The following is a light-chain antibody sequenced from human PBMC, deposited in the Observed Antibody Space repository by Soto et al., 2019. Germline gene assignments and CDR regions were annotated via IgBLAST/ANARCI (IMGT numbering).Light chain of an antibody. Sequence: DVVMTQSPLSLPVTLGQPASISCRSNQSLVHSDGIAYFSWFQQRPGRSPRRLIYKVSNRDSGVPARFSGSRSGTDFALKVSRVEAEDVGVYYCMQGTNWPITFGQGTRLEIK. CDR2: KVS. J-gene: IGKJ5*01. CDR1: QSLVHSDGIAY. V-gene: IGKV2-30*02. CDR3: MQGTNWPIT.